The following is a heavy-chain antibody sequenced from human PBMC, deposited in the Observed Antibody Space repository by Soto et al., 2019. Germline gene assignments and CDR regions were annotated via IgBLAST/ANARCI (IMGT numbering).Heavy chain of an antibody. J-gene: IGHJ5*02. Sequence: SVKVSCKASGYTFTSYAVHWVRQAPGQWLEWMGWIIAIYGTANYSQKFQGRVTITADESTSTAYMELSSLRSEDTAVYYCARDDIAVAGRRWFDPWGQGTLVTVSS. D-gene: IGHD6-19*01. CDR3: ARDDIAVAGRRWFDP. CDR1: GYTFTSYA. CDR2: IIAIYGTA. V-gene: IGHV1-69*13.